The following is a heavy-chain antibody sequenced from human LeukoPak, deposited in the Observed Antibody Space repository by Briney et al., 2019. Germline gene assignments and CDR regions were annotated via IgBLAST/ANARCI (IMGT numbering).Heavy chain of an antibody. V-gene: IGHV4-59*01. Sequence: SETLSLTCTVSGDSISSYYWSWIRQPPGKGLDWIGYISYSGSTNYHPSRKSRVTISVDTSKHQFSLKLSAVTAADTAVYYCARGPHKFDYWGQGSLVTVCS. CDR1: GDSISSYY. CDR2: ISYSGST. J-gene: IGHJ4*02. CDR3: ARGPHKFDY.